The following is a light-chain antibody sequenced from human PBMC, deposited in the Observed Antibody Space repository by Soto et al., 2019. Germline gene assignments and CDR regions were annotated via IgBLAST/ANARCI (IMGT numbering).Light chain of an antibody. CDR1: QSISSW. CDR2: DAS. CDR3: QQYNSYPWT. V-gene: IGKV1-5*01. J-gene: IGKJ1*01. Sequence: DIQMTQSPSTLSASVGARVPITCRARQSISSWLAWYPQHPGKAPHLLIYDASSSKSGLPLKFIGRGSGTEFTLTISRLQPDDFVTYFCQQYNSYPWTFGQGTKVDIK.